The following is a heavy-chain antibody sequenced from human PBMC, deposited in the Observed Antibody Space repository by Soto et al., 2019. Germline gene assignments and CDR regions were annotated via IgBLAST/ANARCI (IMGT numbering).Heavy chain of an antibody. CDR2: INHSGST. Sequence: LETLSLTCAVYGGSFSGYYWSWIRQPPGKGLEWIGEINHSGSTNYNPSLKSRVTISVDTSKNQFSLKLSSVTAADTAVYYCARGPHWDIVVVVAPGYYFDYWGQGTLVTVSS. D-gene: IGHD2-15*01. CDR3: ARGPHWDIVVVVAPGYYFDY. J-gene: IGHJ4*02. V-gene: IGHV4-34*01. CDR1: GGSFSGYY.